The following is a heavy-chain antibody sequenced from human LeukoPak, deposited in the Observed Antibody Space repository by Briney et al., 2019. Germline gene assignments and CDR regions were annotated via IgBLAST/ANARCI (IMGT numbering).Heavy chain of an antibody. Sequence: TSETLSLTCTVSGGSISSYYWSWIRQPPGKGLEWIGYLYYSGSTNYNPSLKSRVTISVDTSKNQFSLKLSSVSAADTAVYYCARDIRITMVRGVIQSYMDVWGKGTTVTVSS. D-gene: IGHD3-10*01. CDR1: GGSISSYY. CDR2: LYYSGST. J-gene: IGHJ6*03. CDR3: ARDIRITMVRGVIQSYMDV. V-gene: IGHV4-59*01.